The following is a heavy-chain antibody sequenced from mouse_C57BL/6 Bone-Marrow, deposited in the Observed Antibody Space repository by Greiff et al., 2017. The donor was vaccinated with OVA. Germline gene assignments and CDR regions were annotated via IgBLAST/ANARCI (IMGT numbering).Heavy chain of an antibody. CDR2: IYPGDGDT. CDR3: ARTPLGYFDY. V-gene: IGHV1-82*01. J-gene: IGHJ2*01. CDR1: GYAFSSSW. Sequence: QVQLQQSGPELVKPGASVKISCKASGYAFSSSWMNWVKQRPGKGLEWIGRIYPGDGDTNYNGKFKGKATLTADKSSSTAYMQLSSLTSEDSAVYFCARTPLGYFDYWGQGTTLTVSS. D-gene: IGHD6-1*01.